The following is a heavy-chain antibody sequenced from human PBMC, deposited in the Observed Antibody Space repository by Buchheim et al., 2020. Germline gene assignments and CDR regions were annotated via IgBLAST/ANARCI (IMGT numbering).Heavy chain of an antibody. CDR2: IIPILGIA. V-gene: IGHV1-69*04. Sequence: QVQLVQSGAEVKKPGSSVKVSCKASGGTFSSYAISWVRQAPGQGLEWMGRIIPILGIANYAQKFQGRVTITADKSTSTASMELSSLRSEDTAVYYCAVRTFTCGGDGYSDDYWGQGTL. CDR3: AVRTFTCGGDGYSDDY. D-gene: IGHD2-21*02. J-gene: IGHJ4*02. CDR1: GGTFSSYA.